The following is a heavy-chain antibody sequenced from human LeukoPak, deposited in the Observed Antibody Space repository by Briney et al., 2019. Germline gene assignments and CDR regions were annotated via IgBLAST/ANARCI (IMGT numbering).Heavy chain of an antibody. Sequence: ASVKVSCKASGYTFTGYYMHWVRQAPGQGLEWMGWINPNSGGTNYAQKFQGWVTMTRDTSISTAHMELSRLRSDDTAVYYCARGSDIVVVVAATPKVGWFDPWGQGTLVTVSS. CDR1: GYTFTGYY. V-gene: IGHV1-2*04. CDR3: ARGSDIVVVVAATPKVGWFDP. J-gene: IGHJ5*02. CDR2: INPNSGGT. D-gene: IGHD2-15*01.